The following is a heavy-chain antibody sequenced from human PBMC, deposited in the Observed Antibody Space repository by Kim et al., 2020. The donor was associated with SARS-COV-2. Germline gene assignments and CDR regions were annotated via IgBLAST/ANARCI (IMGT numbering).Heavy chain of an antibody. J-gene: IGHJ6*03. CDR2: IYYSGST. Sequence: SETLSLTCTVSGGSISSYYWSWIRQPPGKGLEWIGYIYYSGSTNYNPSLKSRVTISVDTSKNQFSLKLSSVTAADTAVYYCARAPWIQLWFGVHYYMDVWGKGTTVTVSS. D-gene: IGHD5-18*01. CDR1: GGSISSYY. CDR3: ARAPWIQLWFGVHYYMDV. V-gene: IGHV4-59*01.